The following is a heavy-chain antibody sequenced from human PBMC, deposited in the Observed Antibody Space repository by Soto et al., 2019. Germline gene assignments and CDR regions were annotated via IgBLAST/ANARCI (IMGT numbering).Heavy chain of an antibody. CDR2: ISGSGGST. CDR1: GFTFSSYA. D-gene: IGHD6-19*01. Sequence: GGSLRLSCAAPGFTFSSYAMSWVRQAPGKGLEWVSAISGSGGSTYYADSVKGRFTISRDNSKNTLYLQMNSLRAEDTAVYYCAKSLLLGSSGRTTYYYYYGMDVWGQGTTVTVSS. V-gene: IGHV3-23*01. J-gene: IGHJ6*02. CDR3: AKSLLLGSSGRTTYYYYYGMDV.